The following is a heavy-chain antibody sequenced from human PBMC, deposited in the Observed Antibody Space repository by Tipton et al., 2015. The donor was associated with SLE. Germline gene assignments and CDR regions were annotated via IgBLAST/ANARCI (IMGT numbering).Heavy chain of an antibody. D-gene: IGHD2-15*01. Sequence: TLSLTCTVSGGSIGTHYWSSIRQPPGKGLEWIGYIYYSGSTNYNPSLKRRVTMSVDTSKNQFSLKLSSVTAADTAVYYCARNPTSYCSGGSCYSPWFDPWGQGTLVTVSS. CDR2: IYYSGST. CDR1: GGSIGTHY. J-gene: IGHJ5*02. CDR3: ARNPTSYCSGGSCYSPWFDP. V-gene: IGHV4-59*11.